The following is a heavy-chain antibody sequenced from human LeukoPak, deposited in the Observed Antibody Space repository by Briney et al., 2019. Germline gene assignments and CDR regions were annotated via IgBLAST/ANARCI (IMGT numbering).Heavy chain of an antibody. V-gene: IGHV1-24*01. Sequence: ASVKVSCKVSGYTLIELSMHWVRQAPGKGLEWMGAFDPEDGETTYAQNFQGRFTMTADTTTDTAHMELSSLRSEDTAVYYCATHRYYYDSRAYRLDNWGQGTLVTVSS. D-gene: IGHD3-22*01. CDR2: FDPEDGET. CDR3: ATHRYYYDSRAYRLDN. J-gene: IGHJ4*02. CDR1: GYTLIELS.